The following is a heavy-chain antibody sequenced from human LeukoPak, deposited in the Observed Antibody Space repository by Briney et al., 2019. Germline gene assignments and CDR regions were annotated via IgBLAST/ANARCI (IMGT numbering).Heavy chain of an antibody. V-gene: IGHV5-51*01. Sequence: GESLKISCKGSGYSFTSYWIGWVRQMPGKGLEWMGIIYPGDSDTRYSPSFQGQVTISADKSISTAYLQWGSLKASDTAMYYCARQDAEMATIRYFDYWGQGTLVTVSS. CDR1: GYSFTSYW. CDR3: ARQDAEMATIRYFDY. CDR2: IYPGDSDT. J-gene: IGHJ4*02. D-gene: IGHD5-24*01.